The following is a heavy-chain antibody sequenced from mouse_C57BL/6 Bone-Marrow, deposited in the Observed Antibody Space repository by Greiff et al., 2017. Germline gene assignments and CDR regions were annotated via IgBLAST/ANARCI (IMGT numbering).Heavy chain of an antibody. CDR1: GFTFNTYA. CDR3: VRRRYYDDMDY. Sequence: EVQLLQSGGGLVQPKGSLKLSCAASGFTFNTYAMHWVRQAPGKGLEWVARIRSKSSNYATYYAYSVKAKFTITGDESQSMPYLQMNSLKTEDTAMYYCVRRRYYDDMDYWGQGTSVTVSS. J-gene: IGHJ4*01. CDR2: IRSKSSNYAT. D-gene: IGHD2-14*01. V-gene: IGHV10-3*01.